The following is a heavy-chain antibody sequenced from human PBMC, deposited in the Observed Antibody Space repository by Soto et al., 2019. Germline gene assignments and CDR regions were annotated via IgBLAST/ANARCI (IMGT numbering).Heavy chain of an antibody. J-gene: IGHJ5*02. CDR3: ARLPFPWGWFDP. V-gene: IGHV3-11*01. CDR2: ISGSGRTI. Sequence: QVQLVESGGGLVKPGGALRLSCAASGIVFSDYMSLVRQAPGKGLEWLSYISGSGRTIYSADSVKCRFTISRDNATNSLYLQMNNVRTEDTAVYYCARLPFPWGWFDPWGQGTLVTVSS. CDR1: GIVFSDY. D-gene: IGHD3-16*01.